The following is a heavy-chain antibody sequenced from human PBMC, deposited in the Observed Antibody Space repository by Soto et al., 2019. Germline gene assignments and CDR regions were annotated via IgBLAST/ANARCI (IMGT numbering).Heavy chain of an antibody. V-gene: IGHV1-58*01. CDR2: IVVGSGNT. J-gene: IGHJ6*02. CDR3: GARSGDYNFYGMDV. Sequence: QMQLVQSGPEVKKPGTSVKVSCKASGFTFTSSAVQWVRQARGQRLEWIGWIVVGSGNTNYAQKFQERVTITRDMSTSTAYMELSSLRSEDTAVYYCGARSGDYNFYGMDVWGQGTTVTVSS. CDR1: GFTFTSSA. D-gene: IGHD3-10*01.